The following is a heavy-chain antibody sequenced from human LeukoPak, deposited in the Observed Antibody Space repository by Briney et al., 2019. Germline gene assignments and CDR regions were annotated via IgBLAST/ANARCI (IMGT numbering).Heavy chain of an antibody. V-gene: IGHV4-39*01. D-gene: IGHD3-3*01. CDR2: IYYSGST. CDR3: AASIFGVVPNY. CDR1: GGSISSSSYY. J-gene: IGHJ4*02. Sequence: SETLSLTCTVSGGSISSSSYYWGWIRQPPGKGLEWIGSIYYSGSTYYNPSLKSRVTISVDTSKNQFSLKLSSVTAADTAVYYCAASIFGVVPNYWGQGTLVTVSS.